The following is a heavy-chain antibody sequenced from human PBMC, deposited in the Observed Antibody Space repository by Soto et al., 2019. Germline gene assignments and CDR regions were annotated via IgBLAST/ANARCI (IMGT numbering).Heavy chain of an antibody. CDR1: GGSISTRSSY. D-gene: IGHD5-18*01. CDR2: IYYSGST. V-gene: IGHV4-39*01. Sequence: SETLSLTCTVSGGSISTRSSYWGWIRQPPGKGLEWIGSIYYSGSTYYNPSLKGRVTISVDTSKNQFSLKLSSVTAADTAVYYCAKVDTAMVLYNWFDPWGQGTLVTVSS. CDR3: AKVDTAMVLYNWFDP. J-gene: IGHJ5*02.